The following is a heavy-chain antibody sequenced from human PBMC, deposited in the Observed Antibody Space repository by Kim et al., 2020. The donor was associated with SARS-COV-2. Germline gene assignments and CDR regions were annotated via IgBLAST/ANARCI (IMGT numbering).Heavy chain of an antibody. V-gene: IGHV4-31*03. D-gene: IGHD1-26*01. J-gene: IGHJ4*02. Sequence: SETLSLTCTVSGGSISSGGYYWSWIRQHPGKGLEWIGYIYYSGSTYYNPSLKSRVTISVDTSKNQFSLKLSSVTAADTAVYYCARGRRGWGLRYWGQGTLVTVSS. CDR1: GGSISSGGYY. CDR2: IYYSGST. CDR3: ARGRRGWGLRY.